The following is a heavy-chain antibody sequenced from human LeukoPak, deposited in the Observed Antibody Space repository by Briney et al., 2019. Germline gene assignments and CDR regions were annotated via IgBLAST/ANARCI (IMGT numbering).Heavy chain of an antibody. D-gene: IGHD3-10*01. CDR3: AKDRGLWFGLWGLDY. Sequence: PGGSLRLSCAASGFTFSSYGMHWVRQAPGKGLEWVAFIRYDGSNKYYADSVKGRFTISRDNSKNTLYLQMNSLRAEDTAVYYCAKDRGLWFGLWGLDYWGQGTLVTVSS. CDR2: IRYDGSNK. V-gene: IGHV3-30*02. J-gene: IGHJ4*02. CDR1: GFTFSSYG.